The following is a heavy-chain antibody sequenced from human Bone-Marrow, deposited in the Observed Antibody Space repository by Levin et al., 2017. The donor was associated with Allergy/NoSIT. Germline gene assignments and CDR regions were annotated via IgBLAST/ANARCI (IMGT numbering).Heavy chain of an antibody. Sequence: SQTLSLTCTVSGDSINNTNHYWSWIRQPAGKGLEWIGRMFAGGAATYNRSLRSRVTISIDTSKNQFSLQLTSVTAAAAAVYYCAGDGTFNSWPTGWFDPWGQGTLVTVSS. CDR2: MFAGGAA. V-gene: IGHV4-61*02. J-gene: IGHJ5*02. D-gene: IGHD6-13*01. CDR3: AGDGTFNSWPTGWFDP. CDR1: GDSINNTNHY.